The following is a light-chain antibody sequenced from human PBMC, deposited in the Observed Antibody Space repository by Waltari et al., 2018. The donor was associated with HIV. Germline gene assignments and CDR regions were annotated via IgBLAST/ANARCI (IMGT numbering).Light chain of an antibody. Sequence: QAVLPQPPSVSAAPGQKVTISRPGSSSNIGNHYVPWYQQFPGKAPKVLIYDNNRRPPGVPDRFSGSRSGTSATLGVAGLQTGDEADYYCGTWDTSLSAGVFGGGTKLTVL. CDR2: DNN. CDR3: GTWDTSLSAGV. CDR1: SSNIGNHY. J-gene: IGLJ3*02. V-gene: IGLV1-51*01.